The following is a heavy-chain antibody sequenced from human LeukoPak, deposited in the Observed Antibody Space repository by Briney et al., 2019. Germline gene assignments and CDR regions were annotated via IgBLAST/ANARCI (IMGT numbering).Heavy chain of an antibody. CDR2: IYHNGNS. Sequence: SETLSLTCSVFGDSFNEYYWNWVRQPPGKGLQWIGYIYHNGNSNYNPSLKGRPTISVDTAKNQFSLKLTSVTAADTAVYYCARDGGLQSHFDYWGQRALVTVSS. J-gene: IGHJ4*02. CDR3: ARDGGLQSHFDY. V-gene: IGHV4-59*01. CDR1: GDSFNEYY. D-gene: IGHD5-24*01.